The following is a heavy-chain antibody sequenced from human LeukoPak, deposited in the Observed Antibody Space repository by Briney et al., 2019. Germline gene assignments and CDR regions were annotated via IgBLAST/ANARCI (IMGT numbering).Heavy chain of an antibody. CDR1: GFTFSTYA. V-gene: IGHV3-23*01. CDR3: AKLPHSIYEKYFQH. J-gene: IGHJ1*01. Sequence: PGGSLRLSCAASGFTFSTYAMSWVRQAPGKGLEWVSNISGSGGSTYYSDSVKGRFTISRDNSKNTLYLQMNSLRAEDTAVYYCAKLPHSIYEKYFQHWGQGTLVTVSS. D-gene: IGHD5/OR15-5a*01. CDR2: ISGSGGST.